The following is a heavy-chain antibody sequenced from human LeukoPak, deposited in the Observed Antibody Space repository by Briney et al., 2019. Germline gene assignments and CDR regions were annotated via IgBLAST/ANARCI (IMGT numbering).Heavy chain of an antibody. D-gene: IGHD1-26*01. Sequence: GGSLRLSCAASGFTFSSYGMHWVRQAPGRGLEWVALIRYDGSHKYYADSVQGRFTISRDNSNNALYLQMNSLRAEDTAVYYCARARNSGSYFDYWGQGTLVTVSS. CDR2: IRYDGSHK. J-gene: IGHJ4*02. CDR1: GFTFSSYG. V-gene: IGHV3-30*02. CDR3: ARARNSGSYFDY.